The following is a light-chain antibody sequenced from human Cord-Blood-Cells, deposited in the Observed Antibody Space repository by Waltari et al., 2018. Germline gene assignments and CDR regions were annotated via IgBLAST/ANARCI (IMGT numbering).Light chain of an antibody. Sequence: QSALTQPASVSGSPGQSFTSSCTGTRRDVGGSNYVSWYQQHPGKAPKLMIYEVSNRPSGVSIRFSGSKSGNTASLTISGLQAEDEADYCCSSYTSSSTLVVFGGGTKLTVL. CDR3: SSYTSSSTLVV. V-gene: IGLV2-14*01. CDR2: EVS. J-gene: IGLJ2*01. CDR1: RRDVGGSNY.